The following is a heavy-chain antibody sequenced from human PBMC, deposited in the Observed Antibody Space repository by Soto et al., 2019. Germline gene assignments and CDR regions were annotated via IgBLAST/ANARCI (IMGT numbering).Heavy chain of an antibody. CDR3: AGAHTFNYAFDY. J-gene: IGHJ4*02. D-gene: IGHD1-7*01. V-gene: IGHV3-53*01. Sequence: QTGGSLRLSCAPSGFTVKGNYVGWARQASGKGMEWVSIIFSAGMTYYTDSVKGRFTISKDISKNTLSLQMNSLRVDDTAVYFCAGAHTFNYAFDYWGLGTPVTVSS. CDR2: IFSAGMT. CDR1: GFTVKGNY.